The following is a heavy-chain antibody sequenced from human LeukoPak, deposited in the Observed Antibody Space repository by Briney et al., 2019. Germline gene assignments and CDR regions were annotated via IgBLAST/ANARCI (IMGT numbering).Heavy chain of an antibody. J-gene: IGHJ4*02. Sequence: PGGPLRLSCAASGFTFSSYSMNWVRQAPGKGLEWVSSISSSSSYIYYADSVKGRFTISRDNAKNSLYLQMNSLRAEDTAVYYCARESQGHFDYWGQGTLVTVSS. CDR2: ISSSSSYI. V-gene: IGHV3-21*01. CDR1: GFTFSSYS. CDR3: ARESQGHFDY.